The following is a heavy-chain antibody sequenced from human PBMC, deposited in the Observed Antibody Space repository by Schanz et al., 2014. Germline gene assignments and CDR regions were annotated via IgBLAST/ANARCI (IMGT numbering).Heavy chain of an antibody. CDR2: INSDGTTT. CDR1: GFTFSTYW. D-gene: IGHD1-7*01. Sequence: EVQLVESGGGLVQPGGSLRLSCAASGFTFSTYWMHWVRQAPGKGLVWVSHINSDGTTTTYADSVKGRFTISRDNAENTLYLQMNSLRFEDTAVYYCAMGGYQLHHWGQGTLVTVSS. CDR3: AMGGYQLHH. J-gene: IGHJ4*02. V-gene: IGHV3-74*01.